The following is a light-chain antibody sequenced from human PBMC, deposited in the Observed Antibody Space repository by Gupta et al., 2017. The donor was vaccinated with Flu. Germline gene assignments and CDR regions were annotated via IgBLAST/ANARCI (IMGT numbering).Light chain of an antibody. CDR1: QGIRSY. Sequence: PSSLSASTGDRVTITWRASQGIRSYLAWYQQKPGKAPKLLIYAASTVKSGVPSRFSGSGYGTDFTLTISGRQSEDFANYYCQHEDSSPRTFGQGTKVEIK. CDR3: QHEDSSPRT. J-gene: IGKJ1*01. V-gene: IGKV1-8*01. CDR2: AAS.